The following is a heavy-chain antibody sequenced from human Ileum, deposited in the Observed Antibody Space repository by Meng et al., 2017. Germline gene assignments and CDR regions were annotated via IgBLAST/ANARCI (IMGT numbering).Heavy chain of an antibody. D-gene: IGHD4-17*01. V-gene: IGHV1-2*06. CDR2: SSPKIAGT. Sequence: QLGQARAEDKKAWVLVKVSFQTFGCPFTDHSIHWGRPAPGQGPEWMGRSSPKIAGTDYEPRFRGRGAIIRENYITKAYMVLLNLRSADTAIFYCGEGRGIYGAFDYWGQGTLVTVSS. CDR1: GCPFTDHS. J-gene: IGHJ4*02. CDR3: GEGRGIYGAFDY.